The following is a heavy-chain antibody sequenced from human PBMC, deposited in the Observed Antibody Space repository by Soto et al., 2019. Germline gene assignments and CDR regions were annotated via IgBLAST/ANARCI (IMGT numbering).Heavy chain of an antibody. J-gene: IGHJ4*02. D-gene: IGHD3-22*01. V-gene: IGHV3-48*01. CDR2: ISSSSSTR. Sequence: EVQLVESGGGLVQPGGSLRLSCAASGFTFSSYSMNWVRQAPGKGLEWVSYISSSSSTRYYADSVKGRFTISRDNAKNSLYLQMNSLRAEDTAVYYCARDSSGPKWVYYFDYWGQGTLVTVSS. CDR3: ARDSSGPKWVYYFDY. CDR1: GFTFSSYS.